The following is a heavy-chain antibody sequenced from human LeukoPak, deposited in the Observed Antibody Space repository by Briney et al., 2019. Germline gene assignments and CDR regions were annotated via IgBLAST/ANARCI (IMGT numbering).Heavy chain of an antibody. Sequence: SQTLSLTCTVSGTSISSGAYSWSWVRQHPGKGLEWIAYIYYSGNTYYNPSLKRRVTISVDTSKNQFSLKLSSVTAADTAVYYCARDPIAVAPVGDFDCWGQGTLVTVSS. V-gene: IGHV4-31*03. CDR2: IYYSGNT. CDR1: GTSISSGAYS. J-gene: IGHJ4*02. CDR3: ARDPIAVAPVGDFDC. D-gene: IGHD2-15*01.